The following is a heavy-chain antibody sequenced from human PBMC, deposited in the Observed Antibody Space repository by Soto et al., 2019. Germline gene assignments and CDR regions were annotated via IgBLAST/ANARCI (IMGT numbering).Heavy chain of an antibody. J-gene: IGHJ4*02. CDR3: ARIRGDSNIWYIVDS. Sequence: PSETLSLTCTVSGGSISSYYWNWIRQSPGKGLEWLGYIHYIGNTNYNPSLKSRLTISVDTSKNQFSLKLTSVTAADTAVYYCARIRGDSNIWYIVDSWGQGILVTVSS. D-gene: IGHD6-13*01. CDR1: GGSISSYY. V-gene: IGHV4-59*01. CDR2: IHYIGNT.